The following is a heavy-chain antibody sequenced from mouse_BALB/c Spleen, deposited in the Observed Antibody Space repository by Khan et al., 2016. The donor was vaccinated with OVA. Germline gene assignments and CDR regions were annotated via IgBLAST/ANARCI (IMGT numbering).Heavy chain of an antibody. V-gene: IGHV1-4*02. J-gene: IGHJ2*01. CDR1: GYTFTSYT. Sequence: QVQLKQSGAELARPGASVKMSCKASGYTFTSYTMHWVKQRPGQGLEWIGYINPRSGYTDYNQKFKDKTTLTADISSSTAYMQLSSLTSEESAVYYCARRRGGDYFDYWGQGTTLTVSS. CDR2: INPRSGYT. CDR3: ARRRGGDYFDY.